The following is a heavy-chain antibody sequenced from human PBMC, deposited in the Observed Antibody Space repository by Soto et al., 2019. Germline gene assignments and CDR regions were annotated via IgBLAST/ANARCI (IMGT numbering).Heavy chain of an antibody. CDR2: ISLYSDGT. CDR1: GYTFSNYG. D-gene: IGHD2-2*01. Sequence: QVQLVQSGGEVKRPGASVKVSCKTSGYTFSNYGITWVRQAPGQPLEWLGGISLYSDGTNYAQKFEGRASMTTDTSTTTAYMELRSLRSDDTAVYYCARVVPGAEAWFGPWGQGTLVTVSS. J-gene: IGHJ5*02. V-gene: IGHV1-18*01. CDR3: ARVVPGAEAWFGP.